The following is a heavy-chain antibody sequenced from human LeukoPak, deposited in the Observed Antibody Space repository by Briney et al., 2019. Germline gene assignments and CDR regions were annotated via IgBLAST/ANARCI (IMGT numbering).Heavy chain of an antibody. CDR1: GFTFSSYA. CDR2: SSSSGINT. Sequence: PGGSLRLSCAASGFTFSSYAMTWVRRAPGKGLEWVSASSSSGINTYYADSVKGRFTISRDNPKNTLYLQMNSLRAEDTAVYYCAKGLQALGYCSGGSCYLFDYWGQGTLVTVSS. D-gene: IGHD2-15*01. V-gene: IGHV3-23*01. J-gene: IGHJ4*02. CDR3: AKGLQALGYCSGGSCYLFDY.